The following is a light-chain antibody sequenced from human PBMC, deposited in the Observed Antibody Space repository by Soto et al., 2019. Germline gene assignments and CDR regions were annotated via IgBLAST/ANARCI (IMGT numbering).Light chain of an antibody. V-gene: IGKV3-15*01. CDR2: GAS. CDR3: QQYNNWPPLT. J-gene: IGKJ4*01. Sequence: EIVMTQSPATLSVSPGERATLSCRASQSVSSNLAWYQQKPGQAPRLLIYGASTRATGIPARFSGSGSGTESPPPISRLQSEDFAVDYCQQYNNWPPLTFGGGTKVEIK. CDR1: QSVSSN.